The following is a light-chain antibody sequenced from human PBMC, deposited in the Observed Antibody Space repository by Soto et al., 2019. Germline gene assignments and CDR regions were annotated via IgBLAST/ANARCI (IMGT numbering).Light chain of an antibody. V-gene: IGKV1-5*01. J-gene: IGKJ1*01. CDR2: DAS. Sequence: DIQMTQSPSTLSASVGDRVTITCRASQSIDNWLAWYQQKPGKAPKLLIDDASRLESGVPSRFSGSGSGTEFTLTIAGMQTDDFATYYFQQFDTCFWTFGPGNRVEIK. CDR1: QSIDNW. CDR3: QQFDTCFWT.